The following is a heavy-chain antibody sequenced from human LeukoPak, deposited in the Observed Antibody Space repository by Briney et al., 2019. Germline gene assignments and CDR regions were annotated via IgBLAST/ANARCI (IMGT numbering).Heavy chain of an antibody. V-gene: IGHV1-46*01. Sequence: ASAKVSCKASGYTFTSYYMHWVRQAPGQGLEWMGIINPSGGSTSYAQKFQGRVTMTRDTSTSTVYMELSSLRSEDTAVYYCARDYTPSSSGYYDPSFDYWGQGTLVTVSS. D-gene: IGHD3-22*01. J-gene: IGHJ4*02. CDR2: INPSGGST. CDR1: GYTFTSYY. CDR3: ARDYTPSSSGYYDPSFDY.